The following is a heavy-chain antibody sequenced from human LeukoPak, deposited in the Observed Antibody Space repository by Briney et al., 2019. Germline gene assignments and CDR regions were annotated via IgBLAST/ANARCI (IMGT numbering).Heavy chain of an antibody. J-gene: IGHJ4*02. CDR3: TTGRAGTRYHFDY. D-gene: IGHD6-13*01. V-gene: IGHV3-15*01. CDR2: IKSKTDGGTT. Sequence: NPGGSLRLSCAASGFTLSNAWMSWVRQAPGKGLEWVGRIKSKTDGGTTDYAAPVKGRFTISRDDSKNTLYLQMNSLKTEDTAVYYCTTGRAGTRYHFDYWGQGTLVTVSS. CDR1: GFTLSNAW.